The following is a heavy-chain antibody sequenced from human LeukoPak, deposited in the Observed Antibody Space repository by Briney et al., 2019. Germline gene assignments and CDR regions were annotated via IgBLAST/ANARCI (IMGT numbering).Heavy chain of an antibody. CDR1: GGTFSSYA. CDR2: IIPIFGTA. Sequence: SVKVSCKASGGTFSSYAISWVRQAPGQGLEWMGRIIPIFGTANYAQKFQGRVTITTDESTSTAYMELSSLRSEDTAVYYCATDGYSGSFPPYFDYWGQGTLVTVSS. J-gene: IGHJ4*02. D-gene: IGHD1-26*01. V-gene: IGHV1-69*05. CDR3: ATDGYSGSFPPYFDY.